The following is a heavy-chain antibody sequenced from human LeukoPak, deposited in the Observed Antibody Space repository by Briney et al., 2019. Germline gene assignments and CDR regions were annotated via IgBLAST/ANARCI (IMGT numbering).Heavy chain of an antibody. CDR2: ISGSGGST. CDR3: ARDGYCSSTSCYYFDY. D-gene: IGHD2-2*01. V-gene: IGHV3-23*01. CDR1: GFTFSSYA. J-gene: IGHJ4*02. Sequence: GGSLRLSCAASGFTFSSYAMSWVRQAPGKGLEWVSAISGSGGSTYYADSVKGRFTISRDNAKNTLYLQMNSLRAEDTAVYYCARDGYCSSTSCYYFDYWGQGTLVTVSS.